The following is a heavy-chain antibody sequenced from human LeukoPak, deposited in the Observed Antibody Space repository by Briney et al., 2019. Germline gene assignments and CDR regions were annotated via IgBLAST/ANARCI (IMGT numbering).Heavy chain of an antibody. CDR2: ISSSGSTI. CDR1: GFTFSDYY. D-gene: IGHD3-10*01. J-gene: IGHJ3*01. V-gene: IGHV3-11*04. Sequence: GGSLRLSYAASGFTFSDYYMSWIRQAPGKGLEWVSYISSSGSTIYYADSVKGRFTISRDNAKNSLYLQMNSLRAEDTAVYYCASDVDYYTDAFDVWGQGTMVTVSS. CDR3: ASDVDYYTDAFDV.